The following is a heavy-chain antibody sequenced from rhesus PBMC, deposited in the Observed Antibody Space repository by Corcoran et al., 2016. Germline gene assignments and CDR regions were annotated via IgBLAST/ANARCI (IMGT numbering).Heavy chain of an antibody. Sequence: EVQLVESGGGVVQPGGSLRLSCAASGFTFDDYAVGWVRQAPGKGLEWVSDIRVNSGSTGYADSVEDRFTISRDNAKNSLYLQMNRLRAEDTALYYCARVGTVSASGGGLDSWGQGVVVTVSS. CDR2: IRVNSGST. V-gene: IGHV3-78*01. D-gene: IGHD5-24*01. CDR3: ARVGTVSASGGGLDS. J-gene: IGHJ6*01. CDR1: GFTFDDYA.